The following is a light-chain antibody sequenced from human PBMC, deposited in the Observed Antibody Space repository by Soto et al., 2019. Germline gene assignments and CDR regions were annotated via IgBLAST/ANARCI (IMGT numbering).Light chain of an antibody. J-gene: IGKJ4*02. V-gene: IGKV1-9*01. CDR1: QALSKY. CDR3: QQLSRYPIT. CDR2: SAS. Sequence: IQLTQSPSVLSASVGDTVTITCRASQALSKYLAWYQQKPGKAPDLRIYSASNLQSGVPSRFSGSGSETEFSITISALQPEYFATYSCQQLSRYPITCGGGTKVDIK.